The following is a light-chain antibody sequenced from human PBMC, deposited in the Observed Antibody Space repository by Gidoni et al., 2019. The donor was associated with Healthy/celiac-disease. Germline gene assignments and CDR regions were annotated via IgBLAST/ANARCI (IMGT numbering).Light chain of an antibody. Sequence: DIVMTQSPDSLAVSLGERATINCKSSQSVLYSSNNKNYLAWYQQKPGQPPKLLIYWASTRESGVPARFSGSGSGTAFTLTISSLQAEDVAVYYCQQYYSTPPLTFGGGTKVEIK. CDR1: QSVLYSSNNKNY. CDR3: QQYYSTPPLT. J-gene: IGKJ4*01. V-gene: IGKV4-1*01. CDR2: WAS.